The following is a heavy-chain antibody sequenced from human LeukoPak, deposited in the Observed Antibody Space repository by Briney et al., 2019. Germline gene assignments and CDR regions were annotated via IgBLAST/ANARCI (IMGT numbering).Heavy chain of an antibody. Sequence: ASVKLSCKVSGYTLTKLSMDWVRQVPGKGLEWMGGFDPEDGETIYAQKFQGRVTMTEDTSTDTAYMELSSLRSEDTAVYYCATVALRTPGHFDYWGQGTLVTVSS. J-gene: IGHJ4*02. V-gene: IGHV1-24*01. D-gene: IGHD4-17*01. CDR3: ATVALRTPGHFDY. CDR1: GYTLTKLS. CDR2: FDPEDGET.